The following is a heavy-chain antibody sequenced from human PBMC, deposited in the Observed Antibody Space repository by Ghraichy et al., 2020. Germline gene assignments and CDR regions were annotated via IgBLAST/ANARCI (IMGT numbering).Heavy chain of an antibody. J-gene: IGHJ4*02. V-gene: IGHV1-46*01. CDR2: INPSGGST. Sequence: ASVKVSCKASGYTFTSYYMHWVRQAPGQGLEWMGIINPSGGSTSYAQKFQGRVTMTRDTSTSTVYMELSSLRSEDTAVYYCARVLMDYYDSSGIIDYWGQGTLVTVSS. CDR1: GYTFTSYY. D-gene: IGHD3-22*01. CDR3: ARVLMDYYDSSGIIDY.